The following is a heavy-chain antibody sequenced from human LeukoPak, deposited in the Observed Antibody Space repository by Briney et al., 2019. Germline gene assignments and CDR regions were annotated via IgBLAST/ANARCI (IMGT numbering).Heavy chain of an antibody. CDR2: MNPNSGNT. Sequence: ASVKVSCKASGYTFTSYDINWVRQATGQGLEWMGWMNPNSGNTGYAQKFQGRVTMTRNTSISTAYMELSSLRSEDTAVYYCASISSSKPKYDYWGQGTLVTVSS. CDR3: ASISSSKPKYDY. V-gene: IGHV1-8*01. J-gene: IGHJ4*02. D-gene: IGHD6-6*01. CDR1: GYTFTSYD.